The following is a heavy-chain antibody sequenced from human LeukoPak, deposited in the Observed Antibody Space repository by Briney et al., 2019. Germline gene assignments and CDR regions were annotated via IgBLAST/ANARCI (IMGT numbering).Heavy chain of an antibody. J-gene: IGHJ4*02. D-gene: IGHD6-13*01. CDR1: GFTFSSYA. V-gene: IGHV3-53*04. Sequence: GGSLRLSCAASGFTFSSYAMSWVRQAPGKGLEWVSVIYSGGSTYYADSVKGRFTISRHNSKNTLYLQMNSLRAEDTAVYYCASLDAAAGTDYWGQGTLVTVSS. CDR2: IYSGGST. CDR3: ASLDAAAGTDY.